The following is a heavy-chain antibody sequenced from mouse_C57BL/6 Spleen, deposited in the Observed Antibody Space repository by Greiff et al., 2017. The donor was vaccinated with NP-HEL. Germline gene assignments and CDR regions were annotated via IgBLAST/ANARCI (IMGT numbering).Heavy chain of an antibody. Sequence: DVQLVESGGGLVKPGGSLKLSCAASGFTFSSYAMSWVRQTPEKRLEWVATISDGGSYTYYPDNVKGRFTISRDNAKNNLYLQMSHLKSEDTAMYYCARDYDYDGGPWFAYWGQGTLVTVSA. CDR2: ISDGGSYT. CDR1: GFTFSSYA. V-gene: IGHV5-4*01. J-gene: IGHJ3*01. D-gene: IGHD2-4*01. CDR3: ARDYDYDGGPWFAY.